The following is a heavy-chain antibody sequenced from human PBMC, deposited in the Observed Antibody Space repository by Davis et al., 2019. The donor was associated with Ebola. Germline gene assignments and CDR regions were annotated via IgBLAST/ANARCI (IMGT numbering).Heavy chain of an antibody. CDR3: ARKGRASDTAPRYFQH. CDR1: GYTFTSYD. CDR2: MNPNSGNT. D-gene: IGHD5-18*01. V-gene: IGHV1-8*01. Sequence: AASVKVSCKASGYTFTSYDINWVRQATGQGLEWMGWMNPNSGNTGYAQKFQGRVTMTRNTSISTAYMELSSLRSEDTAVYYCARKGRASDTAPRYFQHWGQGTLVTVPS. J-gene: IGHJ1*01.